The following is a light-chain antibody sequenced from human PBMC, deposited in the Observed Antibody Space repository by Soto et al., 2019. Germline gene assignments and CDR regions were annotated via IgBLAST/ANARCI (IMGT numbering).Light chain of an antibody. CDR2: DAS. V-gene: IGKV1-5*01. CDR1: QSISVS. CDR3: QQYDKYST. Sequence: IQMTQSPSTLSSSVGDTVTLTCRASQSISVSFAWYQQKPGKAPNLLIYDASTLQGGVPSRLSGSGSGTEFTLTVTSLQPEDFATYFCQQYDKYSTFGHGTKVDIK. J-gene: IGKJ1*01.